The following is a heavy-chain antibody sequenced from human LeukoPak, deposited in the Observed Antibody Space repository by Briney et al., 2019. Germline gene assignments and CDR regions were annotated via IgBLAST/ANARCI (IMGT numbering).Heavy chain of an antibody. Sequence: ASVKVSCKASGYTFTCYYMHWVRQAPGQGLEWMGWINPNSGGTNYAQKFQGRVTMTRDTSISTAYMELSRLRSDDTAVYYCARVDGYNSPFDYWGQGTLVTVSS. V-gene: IGHV1-2*02. CDR3: ARVDGYNSPFDY. D-gene: IGHD5-24*01. J-gene: IGHJ4*02. CDR1: GYTFTCYY. CDR2: INPNSGGT.